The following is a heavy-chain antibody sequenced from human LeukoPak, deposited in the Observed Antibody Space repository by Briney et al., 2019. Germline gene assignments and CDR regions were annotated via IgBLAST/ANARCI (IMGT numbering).Heavy chain of an antibody. CDR3: AREGLVVPAAVIPSMDV. D-gene: IGHD2-2*01. V-gene: IGHV3-20*04. CDR1: GFTFDDYG. CDR2: INWNGGST. J-gene: IGHJ6*03. Sequence: GGSLRLSCAASGFTFDDYGMSWVRQAPAKGLEWVSGINWNGGSTGYADSVKGRFTISRDNAKNSLYLQMNSLRAEGTALYYCAREGLVVPAAVIPSMDVWGKGTTVTVSS.